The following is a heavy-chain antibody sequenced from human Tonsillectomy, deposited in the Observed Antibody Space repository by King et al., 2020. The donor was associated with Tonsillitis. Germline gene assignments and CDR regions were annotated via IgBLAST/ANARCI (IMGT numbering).Heavy chain of an antibody. CDR2: IYPGDSDT. Sequence: QLVQSGAEVKKPGESLKISCKGSGYSFTNYWIGWVRQMPGKGLEWMGIIYPGDSDTRYSPSFQGQVTISADKSINTVYLQWSSLRASDTAMYYCARFGPTLLRPYDAFDIWGQGTMVTVSS. CDR3: ARFGPTLLRPYDAFDI. CDR1: GYSFTNYW. D-gene: IGHD1-26*01. J-gene: IGHJ3*02. V-gene: IGHV5-51*01.